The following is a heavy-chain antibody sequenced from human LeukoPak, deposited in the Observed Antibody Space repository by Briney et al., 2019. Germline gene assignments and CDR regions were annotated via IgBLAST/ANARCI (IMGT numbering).Heavy chain of an antibody. CDR2: IYPGDSDT. J-gene: IGHJ4*02. CDR3: ARTSRVDTAMVRY. Sequence: GESLKISCKGSGYSFNSYWIGWVRQMPGKGLEWMGIIYPGDSDTRYSPSFQGQVTISADKSISTAYLQWSSLKASDTAMYYCARTSRVDTAMVRYWGQGTLVTVSS. D-gene: IGHD5-18*01. V-gene: IGHV5-51*01. CDR1: GYSFNSYW.